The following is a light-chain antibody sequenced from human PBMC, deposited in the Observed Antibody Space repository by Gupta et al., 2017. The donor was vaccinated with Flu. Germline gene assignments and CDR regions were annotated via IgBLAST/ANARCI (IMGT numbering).Light chain of an antibody. CDR1: NIGGKT. CDR3: QMWDGISDQGV. Sequence: SYVVTQPPSVSVAPGQTARITGGGNNIGGKTVHWYQQKPGQAPVVAVYDDTARASGIPDRFSGSNSGNTATLTISRVEAGDEADYYCQMWDGISDQGVFGGGTKLTVL. J-gene: IGLJ3*02. V-gene: IGLV3-21*02. CDR2: DDT.